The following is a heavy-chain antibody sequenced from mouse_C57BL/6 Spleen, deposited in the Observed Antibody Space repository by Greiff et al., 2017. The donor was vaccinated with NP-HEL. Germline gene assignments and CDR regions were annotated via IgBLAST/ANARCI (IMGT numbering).Heavy chain of an antibody. J-gene: IGHJ1*03. Sequence: EVKVVESGGGLVQPGGSLSLSCAASGFTFTDYYMSWVRQPPGKALEWLGFIRNKANGYTTEYSASVKGRFTISRDNSQSILYLQMNALRAEDSATYYCARVVSPYYGSSYGYFDVWGTGTTVTVSS. D-gene: IGHD1-1*01. CDR2: IRNKANGYTT. CDR1: GFTFTDYY. CDR3: ARVVSPYYGSSYGYFDV. V-gene: IGHV7-3*01.